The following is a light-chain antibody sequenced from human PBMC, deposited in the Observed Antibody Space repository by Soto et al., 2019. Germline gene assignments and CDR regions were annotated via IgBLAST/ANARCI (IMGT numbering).Light chain of an antibody. V-gene: IGKV3D-15*01. CDR1: QSVSSN. Sequence: EIVMTQSPATLSVSPGERATLSCRASQSVSSNLAWYQQKPGQAPRLLIYGASIRATGIPARFSGSGSGTEFTLTISSLQSEDFAVYYCQQYNYWPITFGQGTRLAIK. J-gene: IGKJ5*01. CDR3: QQYNYWPIT. CDR2: GAS.